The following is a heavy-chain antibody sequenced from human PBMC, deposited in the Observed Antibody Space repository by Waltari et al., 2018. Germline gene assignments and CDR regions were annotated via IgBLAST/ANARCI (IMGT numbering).Heavy chain of an antibody. CDR1: GFTFSRSW. CDR3: TTGGVKGPHDAFDI. J-gene: IGHJ3*02. CDR2: IKSETDGGTT. V-gene: IGHV3-15*01. D-gene: IGHD2-8*01. Sequence: VQLVDSGGGLVKPGGSLSLSCAASGFTFSRSWMRGVRQAPGKGLEWIGRIKSETDGGTTDYAAPVKGRFTISRDDSKNTLYLQLNSLKTEDTAVYYCTTGGVKGPHDAFDIWGQGAMVTVSS.